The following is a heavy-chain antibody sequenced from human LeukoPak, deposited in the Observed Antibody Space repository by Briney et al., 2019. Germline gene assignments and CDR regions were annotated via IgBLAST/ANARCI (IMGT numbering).Heavy chain of an antibody. Sequence: GGSLRLSCAASGFTFSNAWMSWVRQAPVKGLEWVGRIKSKTDGGTTDYAAPVKGRFTISRDDSKNTLYLQMNSLKTEDTAVYYCTTGYCSGGSCYSSYFDYWGQGTLVTVSS. J-gene: IGHJ4*02. CDR2: IKSKTDGGTT. CDR3: TTGYCSGGSCYSSYFDY. D-gene: IGHD2-15*01. V-gene: IGHV3-15*01. CDR1: GFTFSNAW.